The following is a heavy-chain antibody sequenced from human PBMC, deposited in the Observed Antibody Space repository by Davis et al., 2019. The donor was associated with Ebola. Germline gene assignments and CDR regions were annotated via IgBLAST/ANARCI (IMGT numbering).Heavy chain of an antibody. CDR2: ISSSGSTI. J-gene: IGHJ6*04. CDR3: ARVQASEGMDV. CDR1: GFTSSPYH. Sequence: GTLSLTCAASGFTSSPYHMSCIPQAPGKGLEWVSYISSSGSTIYYADSVKGRFTISRDNAKNSLYLQMNSLRAEDTAVYYCARVQASEGMDVWGKGTTVTVSS. V-gene: IGHV3-11*01.